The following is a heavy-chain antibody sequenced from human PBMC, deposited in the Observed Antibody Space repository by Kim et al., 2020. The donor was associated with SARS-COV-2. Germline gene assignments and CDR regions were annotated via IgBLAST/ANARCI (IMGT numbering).Heavy chain of an antibody. V-gene: IGHV1-18*01. Sequence: ASVKVSCKASGYTFTSYGISWVRQAPGQGLEWMGWISVYNGNTNYAQKLQGRVTMTTDTSTSTAYMELRSLRSDDTAVYYWARSRGLVVVAAYYYMDVWGKGTTVTVSS. CDR2: ISVYNGNT. D-gene: IGHD2-15*01. J-gene: IGHJ6*03. CDR1: GYTFTSYG. CDR3: ARSRGLVVVAAYYYMDV.